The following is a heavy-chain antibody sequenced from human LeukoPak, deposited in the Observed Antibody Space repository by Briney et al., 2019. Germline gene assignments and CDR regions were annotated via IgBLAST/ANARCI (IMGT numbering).Heavy chain of an antibody. CDR2: ISAYNGNT. D-gene: IGHD2-21*02. Sequence: ASVKVSCKASGYTFTSYGISWVRQAPGQGLEWMGWISAYNGNTNYAQKLQGRVTMTTNTSTSTAYMELRSLRSDDTAMYYCARQSSYCGGDCSPDYWGQGTLVTVSS. J-gene: IGHJ4*02. V-gene: IGHV1-18*01. CDR1: GYTFTSYG. CDR3: ARQSSYCGGDCSPDY.